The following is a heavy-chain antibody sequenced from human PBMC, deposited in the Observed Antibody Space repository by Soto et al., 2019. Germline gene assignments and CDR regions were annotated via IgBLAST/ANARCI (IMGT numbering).Heavy chain of an antibody. Sequence: GGSLRLSCAASGFTFSSYWMHWVRQAPGKGLVWVSRINSDGSSTSYADSVKGRFTISRDNAKNTLYLQMNSLRAEDTAVYYCARNKFVPAASYYYYGMDVWGQGTTVTVSS. J-gene: IGHJ6*02. V-gene: IGHV3-74*01. CDR2: INSDGSST. CDR1: GFTFSSYW. CDR3: ARNKFVPAASYYYYGMDV. D-gene: IGHD2-2*01.